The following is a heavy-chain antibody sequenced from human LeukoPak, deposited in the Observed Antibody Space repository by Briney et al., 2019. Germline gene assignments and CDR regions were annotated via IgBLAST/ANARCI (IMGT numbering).Heavy chain of an antibody. CDR3: AKGRDYFLDY. J-gene: IGHJ4*02. CDR1: GFTFSNYG. V-gene: IGHV3-30*02. D-gene: IGHD2/OR15-2a*01. Sequence: GGSLTLACAASGFTFSNYGMHWVRQAPGKGLEWVAFIRYDGTSEHYADSVKGRSTISRNNSKNTMYLQMTSMTAEHTAVSYCAKGRDYFLDYWGQGTLVTVSS. CDR2: IRYDGTSE.